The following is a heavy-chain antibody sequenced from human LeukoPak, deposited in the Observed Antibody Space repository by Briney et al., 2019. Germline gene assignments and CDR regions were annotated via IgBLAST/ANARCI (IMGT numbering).Heavy chain of an antibody. CDR2: ISSSGTI. Sequence: GGSLRLSCAASGFTFISYEMNWVRQAPGKGMEWVSYISSSGTIYYADSVKGRFTISRDNAKNSLYLQMNSLRAEDTAVYYCARDHLDTSAGTYYYYMDVWGKGTTVTISS. CDR1: GFTFISYE. J-gene: IGHJ6*03. V-gene: IGHV3-48*03. D-gene: IGHD3-10*01. CDR3: ARDHLDTSAGTYYYYMDV.